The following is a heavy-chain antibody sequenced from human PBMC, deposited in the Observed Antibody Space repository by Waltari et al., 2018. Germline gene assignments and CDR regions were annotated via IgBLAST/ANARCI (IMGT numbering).Heavy chain of an antibody. J-gene: IGHJ6*03. Sequence: QVQLQESGPGLVKPSQTLSLTCPVSGGSISSGGYYWTWIRQHPGKGLEWIGYIYYSGSTYYNPSLKSRVTISVDTSKNQFSLKLSSVTVADTAVYYCARVVISWYYMDVWGKGTTVTVSS. CDR1: GGSISSGGYY. D-gene: IGHD3-22*01. V-gene: IGHV4-31*03. CDR2: IYYSGST. CDR3: ARVVISWYYMDV.